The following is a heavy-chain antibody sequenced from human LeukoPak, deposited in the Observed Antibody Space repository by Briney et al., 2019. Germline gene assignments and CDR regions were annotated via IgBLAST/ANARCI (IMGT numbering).Heavy chain of an antibody. Sequence: ASVKVSCKVSGYTFTSYDINWVRQATGQRLEWMGWMNPNRGNKGYAQKFQGRVTMTRNTSISTAYMELSSLRSEDTAVYYCARASPYSSGWYPTDIWGQGTMVTVSS. J-gene: IGHJ3*02. CDR3: ARASPYSSGWYPTDI. V-gene: IGHV1-8*01. CDR2: MNPNRGNK. D-gene: IGHD6-19*01. CDR1: GYTFTSYD.